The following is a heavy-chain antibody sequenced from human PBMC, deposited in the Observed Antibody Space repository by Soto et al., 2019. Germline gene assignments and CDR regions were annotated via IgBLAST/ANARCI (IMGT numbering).Heavy chain of an antibody. J-gene: IGHJ3*01. CDR1: GGTFSSYT. CDR3: AREPPALKGDAYDV. CDR2: IIPLLRIA. V-gene: IGHV1-69*08. Sequence: QVQLVQSGAEMKKPGSSVNVSCKASGGTFSSYTISWVRQAPGQGLEWVGRIIPLLRIANYAQKFQGRVTITADSSSGTAYMDLRNLTSDDTAVYFCAREPPALKGDAYDVWGQGTMVIVSS.